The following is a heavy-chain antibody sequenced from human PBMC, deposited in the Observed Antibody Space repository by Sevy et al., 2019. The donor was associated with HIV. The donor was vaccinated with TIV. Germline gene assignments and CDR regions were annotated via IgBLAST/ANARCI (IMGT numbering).Heavy chain of an antibody. CDR1: GFTFSSYR. D-gene: IGHD1-1*01. CDR3: ARAVLEISTWRSDY. Sequence: GGSLRLSCAASGFTFSSYRMTWVRQAPGKGLEWVSCISSTSAYINYADSVKGPFTISRDNAKHLPYLKMDSLRAEDTAVYYCARAVLEISTWRSDYWGQGTLVTASS. J-gene: IGHJ4*02. V-gene: IGHV3-21*01. CDR2: ISSTSAYI.